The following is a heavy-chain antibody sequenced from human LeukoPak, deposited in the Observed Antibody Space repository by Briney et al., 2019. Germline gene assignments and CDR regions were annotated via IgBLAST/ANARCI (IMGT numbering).Heavy chain of an antibody. V-gene: IGHV3-7*03. D-gene: IGHD6-19*01. CDR3: AKDRGSSGWYQYFDY. J-gene: IGHJ4*02. CDR1: GFTFSTSW. CDR2: INPDGSEK. Sequence: GGSLRLSCAASGFTFSTSWMDWVRQAPGKGLEWVANINPDGSEKYSVDSVKGRFTISRDNSKNTLYLQMNSLRAEDTAIYYCAKDRGSSGWYQYFDYWGQGTLVTVSS.